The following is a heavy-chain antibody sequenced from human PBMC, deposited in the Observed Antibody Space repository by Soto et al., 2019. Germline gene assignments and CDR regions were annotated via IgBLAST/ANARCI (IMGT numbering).Heavy chain of an antibody. CDR3: ARPKEGITMVRGPHGTYYYYYGMDV. D-gene: IGHD3-10*01. CDR2: INPSGGST. V-gene: IGHV1-46*03. J-gene: IGHJ6*02. Sequence: RASVKVSCKASGYTFTSYYMHWVRQAPGQGLEWMGIINPSGGSTSYAQKFQGRVTMTRDTSTSTVYMELSSLRSEDTAVYYCARPKEGITMVRGPHGTYYYYYGMDVWGQGTTVTVSS. CDR1: GYTFTSYY.